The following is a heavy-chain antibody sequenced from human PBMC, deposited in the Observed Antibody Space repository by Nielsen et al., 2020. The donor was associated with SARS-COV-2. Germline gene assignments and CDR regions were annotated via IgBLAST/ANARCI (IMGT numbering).Heavy chain of an antibody. CDR1: GFTFSNYA. J-gene: IGHJ6*02. Sequence: GESLKISCAASGFTFSNYAMSWVRQAPGKGLEWVSFISFSGSETDYADSVRGRITIFRDNAKNSVSLQMNSLRPEDTAVYFCARDKGDYGSEAAGMDVWGQGTTVTVSS. CDR2: ISFSGSET. CDR3: ARDKGDYGSEAAGMDV. V-gene: IGHV3-11*05. D-gene: IGHD4-17*01.